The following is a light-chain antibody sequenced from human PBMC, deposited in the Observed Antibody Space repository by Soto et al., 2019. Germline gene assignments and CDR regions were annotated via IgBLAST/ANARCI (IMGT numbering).Light chain of an antibody. V-gene: IGLV2-14*01. J-gene: IGLJ1*01. CDR1: SSDVGGYNY. CDR3: GSFTSSTTSV. CDR2: EDR. Sequence: QSALTQPASVSGSPGQSITISCTGTSSDVGGYNYVSWYQQHPGKAPKLLIYEDRYRPSGGSNRFSGSKSGNTASLTISGLQAGDEADYYCGSFTSSTTSVFGTGTKLTVL.